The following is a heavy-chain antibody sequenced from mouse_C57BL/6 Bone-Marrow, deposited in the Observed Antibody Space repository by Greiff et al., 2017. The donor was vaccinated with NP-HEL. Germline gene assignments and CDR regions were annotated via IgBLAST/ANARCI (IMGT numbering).Heavy chain of an antibody. D-gene: IGHD1-1*01. CDR1: GYTFTGYW. J-gene: IGHJ2*01. CDR2: ILPGSDST. V-gene: IGHV1-9*01. CDR3: ARKTTVVAEDY. Sequence: VQLQQSGAELMKPGASVKLSCKATGYTFTGYWIEWVKQRPGHGLEWIGEILPGSDSTNYNEKFKGKATFTADTSSNTAYMQLSSLTTEDSAIYYCARKTTVVAEDYWGQGTTLTVSS.